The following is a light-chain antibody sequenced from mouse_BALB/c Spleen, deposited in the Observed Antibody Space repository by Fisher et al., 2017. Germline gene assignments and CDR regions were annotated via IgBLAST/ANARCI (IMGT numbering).Light chain of an antibody. CDR2: STS. CDR3: QQRSSYPFT. J-gene: IGKJ4*01. V-gene: IGKV4-58*01. Sequence: DIVLTQSPAIMAASLGQKVTMTCSASSSVSSSYLHWYQQKSGASPKLWIYSTSNLASGVPVRFSGSGSGTSYSLTISRMEAEDAATYYCQQRSSYPFTFGSGTKLEIK. CDR1: SSVSSSY.